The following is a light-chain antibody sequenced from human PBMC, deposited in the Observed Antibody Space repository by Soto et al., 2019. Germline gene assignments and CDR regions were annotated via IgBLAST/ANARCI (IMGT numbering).Light chain of an antibody. Sequence: DIVLTQSPGTLSLSPGERATLSCRASQRVSSSYLAWYQQKPGQAPRLLIYGASSRATGIPDRFSGSGSGTDFTLTISRLEPEAFAVYFCQRYGSSPPFTCGQGTKVEI. CDR1: QRVSSSY. CDR3: QRYGSSPPFT. CDR2: GAS. J-gene: IGKJ2*01. V-gene: IGKV3-20*01.